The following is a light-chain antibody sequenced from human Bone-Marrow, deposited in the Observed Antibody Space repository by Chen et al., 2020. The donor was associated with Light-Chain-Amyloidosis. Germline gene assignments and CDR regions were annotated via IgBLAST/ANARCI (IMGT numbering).Light chain of an antibody. CDR3: SSYAGGTTFVI. CDR2: DDS. CDR1: SSDVGSFNL. J-gene: IGLJ2*01. V-gene: IGLV2-23*02. Sequence: QSAPTQPASVSGSPGQSITIYCTVTSSDVGSFNLVCWYQQHPGKVPNLMIYDDSKRPSGVSDRFSGSKSGNTTSLTISGLQAEDEADYYCSSYAGGTTFVIFGGGTKLTVL.